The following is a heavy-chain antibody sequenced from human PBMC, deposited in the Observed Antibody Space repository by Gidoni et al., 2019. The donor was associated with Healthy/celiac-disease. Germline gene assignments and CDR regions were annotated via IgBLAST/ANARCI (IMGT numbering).Heavy chain of an antibody. V-gene: IGHV3-23*01. CDR1: GFTFSSYA. J-gene: IGHJ4*02. CDR2: ISGSGGST. CDR3: AKDEQSKYYYGSGDIYYFDY. Sequence: EVQLLESGGGLVQPGGSLRLSCAASGFTFSSYAMSWVRQAPGKGLEWVSAISGSGGSTYYADSVKGRFTISRDNSKNTLYLQMNSLRAEDTAVYYCAKDEQSKYYYGSGDIYYFDYWGQGTLVTVSS. D-gene: IGHD3-10*01.